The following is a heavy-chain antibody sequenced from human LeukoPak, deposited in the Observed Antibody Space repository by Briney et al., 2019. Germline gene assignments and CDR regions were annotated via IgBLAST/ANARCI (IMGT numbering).Heavy chain of an antibody. D-gene: IGHD4-17*01. J-gene: IGHJ4*02. CDR1: GGTFSSYA. CDR2: IIPIFGTA. V-gene: IGHV1-69*06. CDR3: ARGFGDYPKNYLNY. Sequence: SVKVSCKASGGTFSSYAISWVRQAPGQGLEWMGGIIPIFGTANYAQKFQGRVTITADKSTSTAYMELSSLRSEDTAVYYCARGFGDYPKNYLNYWGQGTLVTVSS.